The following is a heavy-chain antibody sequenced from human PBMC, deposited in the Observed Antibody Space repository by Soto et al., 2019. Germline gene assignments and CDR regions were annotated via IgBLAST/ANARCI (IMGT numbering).Heavy chain of an antibody. CDR2: INHSGST. CDR3: ARGRYSSSWSTPWHFDY. J-gene: IGHJ4*02. D-gene: IGHD6-13*01. Sequence: SETLSLTCAVYGGSFSGYYWGWIRQPPGKGLEWIGEINHSGSTNCNPPLKSRVTISVDTSKNQFSLKLSSVTAADTAVYYCARGRYSSSWSTPWHFDYWGQGTLVTVSS. V-gene: IGHV4-34*01. CDR1: GGSFSGYY.